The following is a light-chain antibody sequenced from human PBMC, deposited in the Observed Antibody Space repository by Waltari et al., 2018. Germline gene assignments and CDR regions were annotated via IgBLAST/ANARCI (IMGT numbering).Light chain of an antibody. CDR2: YAS. CDR3: QQYYSSST. J-gene: IGKJ5*01. Sequence: AIRMTQSPFSLSASVGDRVTITCCASQGISSYLAWHQQKPAKAPKLFIYYASSLQSVVPSRFSGSGSGTDYTLTISSLQPEDFATYYCQQYYSSSTFGQGTRLEIK. CDR1: QGISSY. V-gene: IGKV1D-43*01.